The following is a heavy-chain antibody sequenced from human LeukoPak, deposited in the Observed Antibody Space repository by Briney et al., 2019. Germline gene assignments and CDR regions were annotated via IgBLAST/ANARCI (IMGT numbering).Heavy chain of an antibody. Sequence: GGSLRLSCVASGFGFSTHDMSWGRQTPGKGLEWVSSISGFDSGTYYTDSVRGRFTISRDTSKHTLYMQMNNLRAEDTAVYYCVKGFHFDWWGQGTLVTVSS. CDR3: VKGFHFDW. J-gene: IGHJ4*02. CDR2: ISGFDSGT. V-gene: IGHV3-23*01. CDR1: GFGFSTHD.